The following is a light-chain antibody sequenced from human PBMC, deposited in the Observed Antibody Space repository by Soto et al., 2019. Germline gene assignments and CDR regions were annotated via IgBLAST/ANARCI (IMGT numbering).Light chain of an antibody. CDR3: AACDDSLSGRYV. Sequence: QSVLTQPPSASGTPGQRVTISCSGSSSNIGSNYVYWYQQLPGTAPKLLIYRNNQRPSEVPDRFSGSKSGTSASLAISGLRSEDEADYYCAACDDSLSGRYVFGTGTKLTFL. J-gene: IGLJ1*01. V-gene: IGLV1-47*01. CDR1: SSNIGSNY. CDR2: RNN.